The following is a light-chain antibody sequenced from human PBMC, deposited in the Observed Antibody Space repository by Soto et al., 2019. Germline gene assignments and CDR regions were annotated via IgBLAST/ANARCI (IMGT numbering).Light chain of an antibody. Sequence: DIQMTQSPSSLSASVGDRVTITCRARQTISNYLNWYQQKPGKAPKLLIYAASSLQSGVPSRFSGSGSGTDFTLSISSLQPEDFATYYCQQSYSTPRTFGQGTKVDIK. CDR3: QQSYSTPRT. CDR1: QTISNY. CDR2: AAS. J-gene: IGKJ1*01. V-gene: IGKV1-39*01.